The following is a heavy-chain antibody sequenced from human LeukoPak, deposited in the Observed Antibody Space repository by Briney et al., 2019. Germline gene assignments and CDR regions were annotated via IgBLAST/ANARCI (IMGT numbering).Heavy chain of an antibody. CDR3: ARNRGIVATIYDY. Sequence: SETLSLTCAVHGGSFSGYYWSWIRQPPGKGLEWIGEINHSGSTNYNPSLKSRVTISVDTSKNQFSLKLSSVTAADTAVYYCARNRGIVATIYDYWGQGTLVTVSS. CDR1: GGSFSGYY. D-gene: IGHD5-12*01. CDR2: INHSGST. J-gene: IGHJ4*02. V-gene: IGHV4-34*01.